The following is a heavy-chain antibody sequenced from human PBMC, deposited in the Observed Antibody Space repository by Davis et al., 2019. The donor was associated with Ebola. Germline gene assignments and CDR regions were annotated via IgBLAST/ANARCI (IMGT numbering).Heavy chain of an antibody. CDR3: AKGGGQLWAWYFDY. Sequence: GESLKISCAASGFSISTYWMHWVRQAPGKGLVWVSRINTDGGSTSYADSVRGRFTVSRDNAKNTLYLQMNSLTTEDTAVYYCAKGGGQLWAWYFDYWDQGTLVTVSS. V-gene: IGHV3-74*01. D-gene: IGHD5-18*01. CDR2: INTDGGST. CDR1: GFSISTYW. J-gene: IGHJ4*02.